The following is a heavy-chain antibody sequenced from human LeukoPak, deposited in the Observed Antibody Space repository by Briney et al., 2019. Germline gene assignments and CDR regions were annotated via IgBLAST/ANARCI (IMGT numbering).Heavy chain of an antibody. J-gene: IGHJ4*02. V-gene: IGHV5-10-1*01. CDR1: GYSFTSYW. CDR3: ARQISPVAGLAY. D-gene: IGHD6-19*01. Sequence: GESLKISCKGSGYSFTSYWIGWVRQMPGKGLEWMGRIDPSDSYTNYSPSFQGHVTISADKSISTAYLRWSSLKASDTAMYYCARQISPVAGLAYWGQGTLVTVSS. CDR2: IDPSDSYT.